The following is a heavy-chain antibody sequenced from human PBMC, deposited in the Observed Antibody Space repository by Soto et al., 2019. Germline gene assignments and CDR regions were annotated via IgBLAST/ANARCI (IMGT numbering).Heavy chain of an antibody. Sequence: AKTLSLTCCVYVGSISSNKWWSCVRQPPGKGLEWIGEIYHSGSTNYNPSLKSRVTISLDKSKNQFSLKLTSVTAADSAVYYCARDDHIVVVPTSLGAMDVWGQGTTVTVSS. V-gene: IGHV4-4*02. CDR3: ARDDHIVVVPTSLGAMDV. J-gene: IGHJ6*02. CDR1: VGSISSNKW. CDR2: IYHSGST. D-gene: IGHD2-2*01.